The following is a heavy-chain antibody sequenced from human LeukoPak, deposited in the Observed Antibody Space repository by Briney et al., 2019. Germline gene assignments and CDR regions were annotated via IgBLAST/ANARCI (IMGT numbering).Heavy chain of an antibody. Sequence: NPSETLSLTCTVSGGSISSYYWSWIRQPPGKGLEWIGYIYYSGSTNYNPSLKSRVIISVDTSKSQFSLKLNSVTAADTAVFYCATSGTGWYFFDFWGQGTLVTVSS. CDR2: IYYSGST. D-gene: IGHD6-19*01. CDR1: GGSISSYY. V-gene: IGHV4-59*01. CDR3: ATSGTGWYFFDF. J-gene: IGHJ4*02.